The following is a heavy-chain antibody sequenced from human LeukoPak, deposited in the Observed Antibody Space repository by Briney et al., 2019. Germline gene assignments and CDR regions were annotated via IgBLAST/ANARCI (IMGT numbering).Heavy chain of an antibody. D-gene: IGHD5-12*01. CDR1: GFTFRNYA. CDR2: ISHDGSNK. V-gene: IGHV3-30*04. J-gene: IGHJ6*03. Sequence: PGGSLRLSCAASGFTFRNYAIHGVRQAPGRGGEGVAVISHDGSNKYYADSVKGRFTISRDNAKNTVYLQMKSLRPEDTAVYYCARGSRAIVATTFARGRSMDVWGKGTTVTVSS. CDR3: ARGSRAIVATTFARGRSMDV.